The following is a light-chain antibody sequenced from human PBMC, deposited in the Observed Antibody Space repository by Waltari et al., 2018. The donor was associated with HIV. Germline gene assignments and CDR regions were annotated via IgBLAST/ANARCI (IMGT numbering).Light chain of an antibody. V-gene: IGKV3-11*01. CDR3: QQRSNWLFT. CDR1: QSVSSY. J-gene: IGKJ3*01. CDR2: DAS. Sequence: EIVLTQSPATLSLSPGERATLFCRASQSVSSYLAWYQQKPGQAPRLLIYDASNRATGIQARFSGSGSGTDFTLTISSLEPEDFAVYYCQQRSNWLFTFGPGTKVDIK.